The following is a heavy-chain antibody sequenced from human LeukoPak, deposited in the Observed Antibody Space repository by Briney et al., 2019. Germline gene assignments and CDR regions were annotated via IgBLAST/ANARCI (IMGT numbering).Heavy chain of an antibody. D-gene: IGHD3-22*01. V-gene: IGHV1-69*05. J-gene: IGHJ4*02. CDR1: GGTFSSYA. CDR2: IIPIFGTA. CDR3: ARSSSYYDDSSGYYPVY. Sequence: GASVKVSCKASGGTFSSYAISWVRQAPGQGLEWMGGIIPIFGTANYAQKFQGRVTMTRDISTSTVNMELRTLRSEDTAVYYCARSSSYYDDSSGYYPVYWGQGTLVTVSS.